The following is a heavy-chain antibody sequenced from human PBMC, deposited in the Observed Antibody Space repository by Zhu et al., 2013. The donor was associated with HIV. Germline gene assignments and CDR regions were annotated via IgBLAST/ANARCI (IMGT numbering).Heavy chain of an antibody. CDR3: ARDLPGGFGEFI. J-gene: IGHJ3*02. V-gene: IGHV1-2*02. Sequence: QVQAGAGLGREVRTLGPSVKVSCKASGYTFTAYYMHWVRQAPGQGLEWMGWINPNSGGTNYAQNFEGRVTMTRDTSISTAYMELSRLTHDDTAVYYCARDLPGGFGEFIWGQGTMVTVSS. D-gene: IGHD3-10*01. CDR1: GYTFTAYY. CDR2: INPNSGGT.